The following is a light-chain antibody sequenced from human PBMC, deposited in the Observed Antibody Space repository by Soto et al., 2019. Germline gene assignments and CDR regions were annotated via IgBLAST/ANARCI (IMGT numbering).Light chain of an antibody. J-gene: IGLJ2*01. Sequence: QSVLPPPPSASGSPGPSVPISCTGTSSDVGAYNYVSWYQQHPGQAPKLIIYEVSKRPSGVPDRFSGSKSGNTASLSVSGLQTEDEADYYCSSYAGSNNYVAFGVGTKLPVL. CDR1: SSDVGAYNY. CDR2: EVS. V-gene: IGLV2-8*01. CDR3: SSYAGSNNYVA.